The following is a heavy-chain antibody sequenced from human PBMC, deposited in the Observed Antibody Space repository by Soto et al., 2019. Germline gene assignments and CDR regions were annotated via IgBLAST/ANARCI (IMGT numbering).Heavy chain of an antibody. D-gene: IGHD2-21*02. Sequence: GASVKVSCKASGHTFTGYYMHWVRQAPGQGLEWMRWINPNNGGTNYAQTFQGRVTMTRDTSASTAYMELSSLRSEDTAVYYCARSIVVVTALDCWGQGTMVTVS. J-gene: IGHJ4*02. CDR3: ARSIVVVTALDC. CDR2: INPNNGGT. V-gene: IGHV1-2*02. CDR1: GHTFTGYY.